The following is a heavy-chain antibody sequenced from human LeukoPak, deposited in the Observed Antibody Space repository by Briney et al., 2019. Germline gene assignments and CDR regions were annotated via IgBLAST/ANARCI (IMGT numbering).Heavy chain of an antibody. CDR2: INHDGST. Sequence: SKTLSLTCAVYGGSFRDYYWSWIRQPPGKGLEWIGEINHDGSTNYNPSLKSRVTMSIDASKSQFFLTLTPVTAADTAVYYCAREGAYSNFVNWFDTWGREPSSPSPQ. CDR1: GGSFRDYY. CDR3: AREGAYSNFVNWFDT. V-gene: IGHV4-34*01. J-gene: IGHJ5*02. D-gene: IGHD2/OR15-2a*01.